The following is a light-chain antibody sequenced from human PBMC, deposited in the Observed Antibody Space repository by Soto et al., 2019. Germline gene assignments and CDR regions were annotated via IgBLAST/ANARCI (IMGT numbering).Light chain of an antibody. J-gene: IGKJ4*01. V-gene: IGKV3-11*01. CDR1: QSVSSY. CDR3: QQRSDWPLT. CDR2: DAS. Sequence: ETVLTQSPATLSLSPGERATLSCRSSQSVSSYLAWYQWKPGQAPRVLIYDASNRATGIPARFSGSGAGTDFTLTISSLEPEDFAVYYCQQRSDWPLTFGGGTKVDIK.